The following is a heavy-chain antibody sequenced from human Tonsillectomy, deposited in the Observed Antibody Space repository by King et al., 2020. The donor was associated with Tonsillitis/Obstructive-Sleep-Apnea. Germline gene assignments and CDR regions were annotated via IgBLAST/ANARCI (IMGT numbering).Heavy chain of an antibody. D-gene: IGHD6-6*01. CDR1: RFTFNSHW. Sequence: VQLVESGGGLVQPGGSLRLSCAASRFTFNSHWMHWVRQAPGKGLVWVSSINSDGSRITYADSVKGRFTISRDNPRNTLYLQMSSLRADDTAVYYCARGPGSSADYWGQGTLVSVSS. V-gene: IGHV3-74*01. CDR3: ARGPGSSADY. CDR2: INSDGSRI. J-gene: IGHJ4*02.